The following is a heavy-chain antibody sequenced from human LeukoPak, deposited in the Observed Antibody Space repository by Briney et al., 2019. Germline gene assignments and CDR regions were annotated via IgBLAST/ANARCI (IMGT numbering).Heavy chain of an antibody. Sequence: GGTLRLSCAASGFSFSSHGMSWVRQAPGKGLEWVSGIIGGAGSTYYADSVKGRFTISGDNSKNTLFLQMNSLRAEDTAVYYCAKEKSGYDSPPFDPWGQGTLVTVSS. CDR1: GFSFSSHG. V-gene: IGHV3-23*01. J-gene: IGHJ5*02. CDR3: AKEKSGYDSPPFDP. CDR2: IIGGAGST. D-gene: IGHD5-12*01.